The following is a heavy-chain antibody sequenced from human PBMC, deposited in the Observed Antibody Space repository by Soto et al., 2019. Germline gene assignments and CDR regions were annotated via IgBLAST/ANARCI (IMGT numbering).Heavy chain of an antibody. Sequence: SATLAITCAVSGGSISSGGYSWSWIRQPPGKGLEWIGYIYHSGSTYYNPSLKSRVTISVDRSASTAYMDLSSLRSEDTAVYYCARGIATGQLDPWGQGTLVTVSS. CDR3: ARGIATGQLDP. D-gene: IGHD2-15*01. V-gene: IGHV4-30-2*01. J-gene: IGHJ5*02. CDR1: GGSISSGGYS. CDR2: IYHSGST.